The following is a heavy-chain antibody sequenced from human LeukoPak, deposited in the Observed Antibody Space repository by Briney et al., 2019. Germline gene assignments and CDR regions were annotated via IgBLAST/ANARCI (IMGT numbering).Heavy chain of an antibody. CDR3: ARDPPYRDGHKWGGAEYFQH. CDR2: IIPIFGTA. J-gene: IGHJ1*01. V-gene: IGHV1-69*05. CDR1: GGTFSSYA. Sequence: SVKVSCKASGGTFSSYAISWVRQAPGQGLEWMGGIIPIFGTANYAQKLQGRVTMTTDTSTSTAYMELRSLRSDDTAVYYCARDPPYRDGHKWGGAEYFQHWGQGTLVTVSS. D-gene: IGHD5-24*01.